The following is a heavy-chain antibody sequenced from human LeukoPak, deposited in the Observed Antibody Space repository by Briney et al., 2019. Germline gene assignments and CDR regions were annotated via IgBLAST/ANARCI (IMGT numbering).Heavy chain of an antibody. CDR1: GYTFTSHD. J-gene: IGHJ4*02. CDR3: ARGLGIPGVYPDLRF. V-gene: IGHV1-8*01. CDR2: MNPNSGNT. D-gene: IGHD5/OR15-5a*01. Sequence: ASVKVSCKASGYTFTSHDINWVRQATGQGLEWMGWMNPNSGNTGYAQKFQGRVTMTRDTSISTAYMELSSLRSEDTAVYYCARGLGIPGVYPDLRFWGQGTLVTVSS.